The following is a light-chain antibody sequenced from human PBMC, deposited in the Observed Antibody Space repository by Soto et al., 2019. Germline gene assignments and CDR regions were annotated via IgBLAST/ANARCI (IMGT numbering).Light chain of an antibody. CDR2: DAS. CDR3: HQYNTYSQT. CDR1: QSISHW. Sequence: DIQMTQSPSTLSASVGDRVTITCRASQSISHWLAWYQQKPGKAPKLLIYDASTLESGVPSRFSGSGSGTEFTLTISSLQPEDFATYYCHQYNTYSQTFGQGTKVDIK. V-gene: IGKV1-5*01. J-gene: IGKJ1*01.